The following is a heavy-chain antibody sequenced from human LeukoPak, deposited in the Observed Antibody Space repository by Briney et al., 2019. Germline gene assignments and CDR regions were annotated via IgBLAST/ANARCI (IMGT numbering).Heavy chain of an antibody. CDR2: IWYDGSNE. Sequence: GGSLRLSCAASGFTFSGFGVHWVRQAPGQGLEWVAAIWYDGSNEHYADSVKGRFTISRDNSKNTLCLQVKSLRADDTAVYYCARDGKMTFGGVIVSFGMDVWGQGTTVTVSS. J-gene: IGHJ6*02. V-gene: IGHV3-33*01. CDR1: GFTFSGFG. CDR3: ARDGKMTFGGVIVSFGMDV. D-gene: IGHD3-16*02.